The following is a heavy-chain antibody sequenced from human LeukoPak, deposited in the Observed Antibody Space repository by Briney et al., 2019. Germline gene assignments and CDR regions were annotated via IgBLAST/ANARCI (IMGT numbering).Heavy chain of an antibody. Sequence: ASVKVSCKSSGYTFTMYGISWVRQAPEQGLEWMGWTSVYNGNTEYVQKFQGRVTMTTDTSTSTAYTELRGLRSDDTAVYYCARDGPRYCSDGHCYPGDYWGQGTLVTVSS. CDR1: GYTFTMYG. J-gene: IGHJ4*02. D-gene: IGHD2-15*01. V-gene: IGHV1-18*01. CDR3: ARDGPRYCSDGHCYPGDY. CDR2: TSVYNGNT.